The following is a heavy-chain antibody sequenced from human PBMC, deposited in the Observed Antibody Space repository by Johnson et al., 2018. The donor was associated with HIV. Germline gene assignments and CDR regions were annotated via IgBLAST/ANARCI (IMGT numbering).Heavy chain of an antibody. D-gene: IGHD3-3*01. CDR2: TRFDGSKK. J-gene: IGHJ3*02. CDR3: ASLINYNFWSGYSVSDAFDI. V-gene: IGHV3-30*02. Sequence: QVQLVESGGGVVQPGGSLRLSCAASGFTFSSYGMHWVRQTPGKGLEWVAFTRFDGSKKYYAESVKGRFTISRDNSKNTLYLQMNSLRAEDTAVYYCASLINYNFWSGYSVSDAFDIWGQGTMVTVSS. CDR1: GFTFSSYG.